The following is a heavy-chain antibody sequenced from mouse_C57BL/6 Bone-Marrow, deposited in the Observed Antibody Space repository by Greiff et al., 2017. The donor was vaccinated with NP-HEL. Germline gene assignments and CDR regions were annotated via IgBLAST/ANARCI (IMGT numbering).Heavy chain of an antibody. CDR1: GYTFTDYV. Sequence: VQLVESGAELVRPGASVTLSCKASGYTFTDYVMHWVKQTPVHGLEWIGAIDPETGGTAYNQKFKGKAILTADKSSSTAYMELRSLTSEDSAVYYCTRYYGSWYFDVWGTGTTVTVSS. CDR2: IDPETGGT. D-gene: IGHD1-1*01. V-gene: IGHV1-15*01. CDR3: TRYYGSWYFDV. J-gene: IGHJ1*03.